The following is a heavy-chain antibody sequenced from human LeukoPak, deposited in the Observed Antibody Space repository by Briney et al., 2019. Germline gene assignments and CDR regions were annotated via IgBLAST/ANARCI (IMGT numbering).Heavy chain of an antibody. CDR3: ARHSGLWFGERIDP. D-gene: IGHD3-10*01. CDR2: INHSGST. Sequence: SETLSLTCAVYGGSFSGYYWSWIRQPPGKGLEWIGEINHSGSTNYNPSLKSRVSISVDTSNNQFSLRLSSVTAADTAVYYCARHSGLWFGERIDPWGQGTLVTVSS. J-gene: IGHJ5*02. V-gene: IGHV4-34*01. CDR1: GGSFSGYY.